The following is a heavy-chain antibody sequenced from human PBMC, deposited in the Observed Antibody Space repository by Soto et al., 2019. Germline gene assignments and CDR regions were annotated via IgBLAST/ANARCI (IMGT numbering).Heavy chain of an antibody. Sequence: SETLSLTCTVSGGSISSGGYYWSWIRQHPGKGLEWIGYIYYSGSTYYNPSLKSRVTISVDTSKNQFSLKLSSVTAADTAVYYCARKIARLAHGNYDSRPRNWFDPWGQGTLVTVSS. D-gene: IGHD3-22*01. CDR1: GGSISSGGYY. CDR2: IYYSGST. V-gene: IGHV4-31*03. J-gene: IGHJ5*02. CDR3: ARKIARLAHGNYDSRPRNWFDP.